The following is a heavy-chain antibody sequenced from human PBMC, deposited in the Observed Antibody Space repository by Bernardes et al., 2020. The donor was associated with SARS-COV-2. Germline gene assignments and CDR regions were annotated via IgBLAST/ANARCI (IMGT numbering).Heavy chain of an antibody. J-gene: IGHJ4*02. V-gene: IGHV3-9*01. CDR2: ISWNSGTI. CDR1: GFTFDDYA. D-gene: IGHD1-26*01. CDR3: AKAGSASYFKDLDY. Sequence: GGSLRLSCAASGFTFDDYAMHWVRQAPGKGLEWVSGISWNSGTIGYADSVKGRFTISRDNAKNSLYLQMSTLRAEDTALYYCAKAGSASYFKDLDYWGRGTLVTVSS.